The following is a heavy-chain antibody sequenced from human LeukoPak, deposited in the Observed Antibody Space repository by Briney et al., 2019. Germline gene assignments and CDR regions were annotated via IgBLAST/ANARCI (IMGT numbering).Heavy chain of an antibody. CDR3: VRERRWLQLRHDWYFDL. CDR2: GGST. J-gene: IGHJ2*01. Sequence: GGSLRLSCAASGLTVNSNYMSWVRQAPGKGLEWVSIGGSTYYADSVKGRFTISTDNSKNTLYLQMNSLRAEDTAVYYCVRERRWLQLRHDWYFDLWGRGTLVSVSS. D-gene: IGHD5-24*01. V-gene: IGHV3-53*01. CDR1: GLTVNSNY.